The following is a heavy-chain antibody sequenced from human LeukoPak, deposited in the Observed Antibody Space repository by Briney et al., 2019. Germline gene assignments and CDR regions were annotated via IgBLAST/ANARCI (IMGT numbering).Heavy chain of an antibody. J-gene: IGHJ4*02. V-gene: IGHV4-39*07. Sequence: PSETLSLTCTVSGGSISSSSYYWGWIRQPPGKGLEWIGSMFYTGNTYCNPSLKSRVIISVDTSKNQFSLKLSSVTAADTAMYYCASGIAAAGTGGDYWGQGTLVTVSS. CDR2: MFYTGNT. CDR1: GGSISSSSYY. D-gene: IGHD6-13*01. CDR3: ASGIAAAGTGGDY.